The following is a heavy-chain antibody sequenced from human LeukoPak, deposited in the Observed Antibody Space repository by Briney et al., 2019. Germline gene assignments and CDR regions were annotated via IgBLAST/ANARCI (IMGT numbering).Heavy chain of an antibody. CDR2: INHSGST. J-gene: IGHJ3*02. CDR3: ARVRSAFDI. Sequence: SETLSLTCAVYGGSLSGYYWNWIRQPPGKGLDWIGEINHSGSTNYNPSLKSRVTISVDTSKNQFSLKLSSVTAADTAVYCCARVRSAFDIWGQGTMVTVSS. CDR1: GGSLSGYY. D-gene: IGHD3-3*01. V-gene: IGHV4-34*01.